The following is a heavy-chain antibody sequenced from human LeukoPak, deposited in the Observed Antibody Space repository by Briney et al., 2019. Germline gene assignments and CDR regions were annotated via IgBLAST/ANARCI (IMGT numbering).Heavy chain of an antibody. Sequence: SVKVSCKASGGTFSSYAISWVRQAPGQGLEWMGGIIPIFGTANYAQKFQGRVTITTDESTSTAYMELSGLRSEDTAVYYCARVVDYYDSSALYNWFDPWGQGTLVTVSS. CDR2: IIPIFGTA. J-gene: IGHJ5*02. CDR3: ARVVDYYDSSALYNWFDP. D-gene: IGHD3-22*01. CDR1: GGTFSSYA. V-gene: IGHV1-69*05.